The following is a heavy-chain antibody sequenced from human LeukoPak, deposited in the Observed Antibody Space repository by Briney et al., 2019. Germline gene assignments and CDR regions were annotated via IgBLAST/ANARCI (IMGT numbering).Heavy chain of an antibody. CDR3: AKDGYGGSYSRVSRFDY. J-gene: IGHJ4*02. D-gene: IGHD1-26*01. V-gene: IGHV3-48*03. CDR1: GFTFSSYE. CDR2: ISSSGSTI. Sequence: PGGSLRLSCAASGFTFSSYEMNWVRQAPGKGLEWVSYISSSGSTIYYADSVKGRFTISRDNSKNTLYLQMNSLRAEDTAVYYCAKDGYGGSYSRVSRFDYWGQGTLVTVSS.